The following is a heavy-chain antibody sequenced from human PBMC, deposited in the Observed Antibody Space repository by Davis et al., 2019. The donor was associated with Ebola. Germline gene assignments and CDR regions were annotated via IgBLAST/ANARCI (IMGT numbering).Heavy chain of an antibody. V-gene: IGHV4-59*08. CDR3: ARGYSYGSGWFDP. CDR2: IYYSGST. J-gene: IGHJ5*02. CDR1: GGSISSYY. Sequence: SETLSLTCTVSGGSISSYYWSWIRQPPGKGLEWIGYIYYSGSTNYNPSLKSRVTISVDTSKNQFSLKLSSVTAADTAVYYCARGYSYGSGWFDPWGQGTLVTVSS. D-gene: IGHD5-18*01.